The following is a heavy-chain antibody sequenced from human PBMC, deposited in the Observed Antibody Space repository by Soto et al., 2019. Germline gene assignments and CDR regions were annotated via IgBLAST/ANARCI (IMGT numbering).Heavy chain of an antibody. D-gene: IGHD1-7*01. V-gene: IGHV3-66*01. Sequence: GGSLRLSCAASGFTVSSNYMSWVRQAPGKGLEWVSVIYSGGSTYYADSVKGRFTISRDNSKNTLHLQMNSLRAEDTAVYYCARDRRTPDVMDVWGQGTSVTVSS. CDR3: ARDRRTPDVMDV. J-gene: IGHJ6*02. CDR2: IYSGGST. CDR1: GFTVSSNY.